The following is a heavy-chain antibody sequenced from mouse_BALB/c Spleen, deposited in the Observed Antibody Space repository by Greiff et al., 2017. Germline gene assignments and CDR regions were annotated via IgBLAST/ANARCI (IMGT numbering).Heavy chain of an antibody. CDR1: GYTFTSYV. CDR2: INPYNDGT. Sequence: VQLKQSGPELVKPGASVKMSCKASGYTFTSYVMHWVKQKPGQGLEWIGYINPYNDGTKYNEKFKGKATLTSDKSSSTAYMELSSLTSEDSAVYYCARARRDGAMDYWGQGTSVTVSS. J-gene: IGHJ4*01. V-gene: IGHV1-14*01. CDR3: ARARRDGAMDY. D-gene: IGHD3-3*01.